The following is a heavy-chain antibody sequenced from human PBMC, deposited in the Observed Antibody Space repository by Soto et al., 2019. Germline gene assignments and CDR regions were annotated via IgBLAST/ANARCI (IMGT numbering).Heavy chain of an antibody. CDR1: GGTFSSYA. V-gene: IGHV1-18*01. CDR2: ISAYNGNT. CDR3: ARDKPQQIVGYNYYYGLDV. D-gene: IGHD6-6*01. Sequence: ASVKVSCKASGGTFSSYAISWVRQAPGQGLEWMGWISAYNGNTNYAQKLQGRVTMTTDTSTSTAYMELRSLRSDDTAVYYCARDKPQQIVGYNYYYGLDVWGQGTTVTVSS. J-gene: IGHJ6*02.